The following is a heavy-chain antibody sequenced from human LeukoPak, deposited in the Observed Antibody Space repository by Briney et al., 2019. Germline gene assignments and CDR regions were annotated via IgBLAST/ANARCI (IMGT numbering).Heavy chain of an antibody. CDR1: GDSVSSNTAA. V-gene: IGHV6-1*01. CDR3: ARIAVADSLV. D-gene: IGHD6-19*01. Sequence: SQTLSLTCAISGDSVSSNTAAWNWIRQSPSRGLEWLGRTHYRSKWYNDYAISVRSRITINSDTSKNQLSLQLNSVTPEDTAVYYCARIAVADSLVWGQGTLVIVSS. J-gene: IGHJ4*02. CDR2: THYRSKWYN.